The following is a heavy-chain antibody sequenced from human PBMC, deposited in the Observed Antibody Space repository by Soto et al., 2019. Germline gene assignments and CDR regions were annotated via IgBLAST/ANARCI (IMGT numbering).Heavy chain of an antibody. CDR3: ARFKRYFDWPYDY. D-gene: IGHD3-9*01. CDR2: ISSSGSTI. J-gene: IGHJ4*02. CDR1: GFTFSDYY. V-gene: IGHV3-11*01. Sequence: PGGSLRLSCAASGFTFSDYYMSWIRQAPGKGLEWVSYISSSGSTIYYADSVKGRFTISRDNAKNSLYLQMNSLRAEDTAVYYCARFKRYFDWPYDYWGQGTLVTVSS.